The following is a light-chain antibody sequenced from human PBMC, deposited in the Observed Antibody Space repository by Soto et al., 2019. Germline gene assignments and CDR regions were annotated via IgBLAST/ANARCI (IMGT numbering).Light chain of an antibody. Sequence: ESVLTQSPGTLSLSPGERATLSCRASQSVSNNYLAWYQQKPGQAPRLLIYGASNRATGIPDRFSGSGSGTDFTLTISRLEPEDFAVYYCQQRSNLPRTFGQGTKVDIK. V-gene: IGKV3D-20*02. CDR2: GAS. CDR1: QSVSNNY. CDR3: QQRSNLPRT. J-gene: IGKJ1*01.